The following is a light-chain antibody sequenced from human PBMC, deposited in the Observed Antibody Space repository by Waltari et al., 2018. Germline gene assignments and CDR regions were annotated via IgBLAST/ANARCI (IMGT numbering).Light chain of an antibody. V-gene: IGKV4-1*01. Sequence: DIVMTQSPDSLAVSLGERATINCKSSQSVLYSSNNKKYLAWYQQKPGQPPKLVIYWASTRESGVPDRVSGSGSGTEFTLSISSLQAEDVAVYYCQQYYTSPYTFGQGTKLEIK. CDR3: QQYYTSPYT. CDR2: WAS. CDR1: QSVLYSSNNKKY. J-gene: IGKJ2*01.